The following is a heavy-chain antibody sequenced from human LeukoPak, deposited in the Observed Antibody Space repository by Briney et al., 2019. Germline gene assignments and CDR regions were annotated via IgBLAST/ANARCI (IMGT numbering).Heavy chain of an antibody. CDR2: IYYSGST. Sequence: SETLSLTCTVSGGSISSSSYYWGWIRQPPGKGLEWIGSIYYSGSTYYNPSLKSRVTISVDTSKNQFSLKLSSVTAADTAVYYCARDFRGYSYGYGGAFDIWGQGTMVTVSS. CDR3: ARDFRGYSYGYGGAFDI. V-gene: IGHV4-39*07. D-gene: IGHD5-18*01. CDR1: GGSISSSSYY. J-gene: IGHJ3*02.